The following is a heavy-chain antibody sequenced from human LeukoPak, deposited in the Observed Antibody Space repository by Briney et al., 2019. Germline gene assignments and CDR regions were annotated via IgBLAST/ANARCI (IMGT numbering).Heavy chain of an antibody. D-gene: IGHD1-26*01. J-gene: IGHJ4*02. CDR1: GGSISSSYW. CDR3: ASTIVGALDY. V-gene: IGHV4-39*07. Sequence: PSETLSLTCAVSGGSISSSYWWSWIRPPPGKGLEWIGSIYYSGSTYYNPSLKSRVTISVDTSKNQFSLKLSSVTAADTAVYYCASTIVGALDYWGQGTLVTVSS. CDR2: IYYSGST.